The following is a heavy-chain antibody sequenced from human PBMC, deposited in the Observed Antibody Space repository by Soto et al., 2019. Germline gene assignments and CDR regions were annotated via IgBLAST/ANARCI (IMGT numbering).Heavy chain of an antibody. D-gene: IGHD6-19*01. CDR1: GFTFSNYV. CDR3: AKGGSAGEEWLVGS. J-gene: IGHJ4*02. V-gene: IGHV3-23*01. Sequence: EVQLLESGGGLVQPGGSLRLSCAASGFTFSNYVMTWVRQAPGKGLEWFSSISGSGGSTYYANSVQGRFTISRDNYKNTVWLQMNSLRGEDTAIYYCAKGGSAGEEWLVGSWAQGTLVTVSS. CDR2: ISGSGGST.